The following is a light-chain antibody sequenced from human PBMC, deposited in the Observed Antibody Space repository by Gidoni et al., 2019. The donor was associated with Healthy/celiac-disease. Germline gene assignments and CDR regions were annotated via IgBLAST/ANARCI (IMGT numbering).Light chain of an antibody. J-gene: IGKJ1*01. CDR1: QSLLHSNGYNY. CDR3: MQALQTPPWT. Sequence: TPGEPASISCRSSQSLLHSNGYNYLDWYLQKPGQSPQLLIYLGSNRASGVPDRFSGSGSGTDFTLKISRVEAEDVGVYYCMQALQTPPWTFXXXTKVEIK. V-gene: IGKV2-28*01. CDR2: LGS.